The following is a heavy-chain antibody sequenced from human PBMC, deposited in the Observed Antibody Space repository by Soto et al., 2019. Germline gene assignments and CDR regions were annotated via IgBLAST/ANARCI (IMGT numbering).Heavy chain of an antibody. CDR2: INHSGST. V-gene: IGHV4-34*01. CDR3: ARGLGLTTFGGVIVSNDYYYYYLDV. CDR1: GGSFSGYY. D-gene: IGHD3-16*02. Sequence: QVQLQQWGAGLLKPSETLSLTCAVYGGSFSGYYWSWIRQPPGKGLEWIGEINHSGSTKYNPSLKRRVTISVDTSKNQCSQELSSVTAADTAVYYCARGLGLTTFGGVIVSNDYYYYYLDVWGKGTTVNVSS. J-gene: IGHJ6*03.